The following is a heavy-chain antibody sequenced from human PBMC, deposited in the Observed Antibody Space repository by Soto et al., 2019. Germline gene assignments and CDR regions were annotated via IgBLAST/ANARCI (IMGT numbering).Heavy chain of an antibody. V-gene: IGHV3-30-3*01. J-gene: IGHJ4*02. CDR2: ISYDGSNK. Sequence: QVQLVESGGGVVQPGRSLRLSCAASGFTFSSYAMHWVRQAPGKGLEWVAVISYDGSNKYYADSVKGRFTISRDNSKKTLYLQMNSLRAEDTAVYYCARESVAGYPDYWGQGTLVTVSS. D-gene: IGHD6-19*01. CDR1: GFTFSSYA. CDR3: ARESVAGYPDY.